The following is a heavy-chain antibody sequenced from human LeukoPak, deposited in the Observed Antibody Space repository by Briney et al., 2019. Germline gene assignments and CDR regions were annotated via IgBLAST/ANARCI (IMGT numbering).Heavy chain of an antibody. CDR2: IIPIFGTA. J-gene: IGHJ5*02. Sequence: GASVTVSFKASGYSFTGYYMHWVRQARGQGLEWMGGIIPIFGTANYAQKFQGRVTITADKCTSTAYMELSSLRSEDTAVYYCARSKRGVIISGWFDPWGQGTLVTVSS. CDR3: ARSKRGVIISGWFDP. D-gene: IGHD3-10*01. CDR1: GYSFTGYY. V-gene: IGHV1-69*06.